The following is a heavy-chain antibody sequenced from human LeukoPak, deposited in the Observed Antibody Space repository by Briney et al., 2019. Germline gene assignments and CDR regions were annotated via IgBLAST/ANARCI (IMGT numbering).Heavy chain of an antibody. V-gene: IGHV3-30*02. Sequence: PRGSLRLSCAASGFTLRSYSMHWVRQTPGKGLWRVAFIRYDGSNKYYADSVKRRFTISRDYSKNTLYLQMNSLRADDTAVYYCAKESLLFSAPPFDPWGQGTLVTVFS. CDR3: AKESLLFSAPPFDP. CDR1: GFTLRSYS. J-gene: IGHJ5*02. CDR2: IRYDGSNK. D-gene: IGHD2/OR15-2a*01.